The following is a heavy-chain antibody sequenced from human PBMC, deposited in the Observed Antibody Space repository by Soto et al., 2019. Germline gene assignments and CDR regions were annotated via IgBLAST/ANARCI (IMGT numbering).Heavy chain of an antibody. Sequence: GGSLRLACAASGFTFRSYWMHWVRQAPGKGLVWVSRINRDGSSTSYADSVKGRVTISRDTAKNTLYLQMNSLRAEDTAVYYCAREIVTTGQYYFASWGLGTLVTVSS. CDR1: GFTFRSYW. D-gene: IGHD3-22*01. J-gene: IGHJ4*02. CDR3: AREIVTTGQYYFAS. V-gene: IGHV3-74*01. CDR2: INRDGSST.